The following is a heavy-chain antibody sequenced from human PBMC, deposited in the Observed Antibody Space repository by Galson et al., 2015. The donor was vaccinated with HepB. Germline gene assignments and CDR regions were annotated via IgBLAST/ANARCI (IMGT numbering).Heavy chain of an antibody. D-gene: IGHD5-12*01. J-gene: IGHJ4*02. CDR1: GYTFTSYA. V-gene: IGHV7-4-1*02. CDR2: INTNTGNP. Sequence: SVKVSCKASGYTFTSYAMNWVRQAPGQGLEWMGWINTNTGNPTYAQGFTGRFVFSLDTSVSTAYLQISSLKAEDTAVYYCAREITPETGGYDLGDFDYWGQGTLVTVSS. CDR3: AREITPETGGYDLGDFDY.